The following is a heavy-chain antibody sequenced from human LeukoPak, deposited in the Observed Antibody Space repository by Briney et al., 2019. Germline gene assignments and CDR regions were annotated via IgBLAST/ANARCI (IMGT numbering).Heavy chain of an antibody. Sequence: ASVKVSCKASGYTFTSYDINWVRQATGQGLEWMGWMNPNSGNTGYAQKFQGRVTMTRNTSISTAYMELSNLRSEDTAVYYCASWFYDSSGYYFSGFDPWGQGTLVTVSS. J-gene: IGHJ5*02. D-gene: IGHD3-22*01. CDR2: MNPNSGNT. CDR1: GYTFTSYD. CDR3: ASWFYDSSGYYFSGFDP. V-gene: IGHV1-8*01.